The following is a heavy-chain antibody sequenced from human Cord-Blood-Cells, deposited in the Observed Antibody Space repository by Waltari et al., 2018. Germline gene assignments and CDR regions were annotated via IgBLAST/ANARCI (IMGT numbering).Heavy chain of an antibody. J-gene: IGHJ4*02. D-gene: IGHD3-10*01. Sequence: QLQLQESGPGLVKPSETLSLTCTVSGGSISSSSYYWGWIRPPPGKGLEWFGSIYYSGSTYYNPSLRSRVTISVDTSKNQFSLKLGSVTAADTAVYYCAVLGGYWGQGTLVTVSS. CDR3: AVLGGY. CDR2: IYYSGST. V-gene: IGHV4-39*01. CDR1: GGSISSSSYY.